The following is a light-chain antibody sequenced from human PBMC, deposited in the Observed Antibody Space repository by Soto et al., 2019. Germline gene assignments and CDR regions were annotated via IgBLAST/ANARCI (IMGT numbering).Light chain of an antibody. Sequence: QSVLTQPASVSGSPGQSITISCTGISNDVGTYNLVSWYQHHPGKAPKLIIYEASKWPSGVPNRFSGSKSGNTASLTISGLHAEDEADYYCCSYGRSVVFGGGTKVTVL. CDR1: SNDVGTYNL. CDR2: EAS. J-gene: IGLJ2*01. CDR3: CSYGRSVV. V-gene: IGLV2-23*01.